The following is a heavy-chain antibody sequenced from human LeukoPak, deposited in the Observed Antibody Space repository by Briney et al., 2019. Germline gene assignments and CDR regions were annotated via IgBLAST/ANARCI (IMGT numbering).Heavy chain of an antibody. J-gene: IGHJ4*02. CDR2: INHSGST. CDR3: ARGLYYDFWSGYYTGGNFDY. Sequence: PSETLSPTCAVYGGSFSGYYWSWIRQPPGKGLEWIGEINHSGSTNYNPSLKGRVTISVDTSKNQFSLKLSSVTAADTAVYYCARGLYYDFWSGYYTGGNFDYWGQGTLVTVSS. V-gene: IGHV4-34*01. CDR1: GGSFSGYY. D-gene: IGHD3-3*01.